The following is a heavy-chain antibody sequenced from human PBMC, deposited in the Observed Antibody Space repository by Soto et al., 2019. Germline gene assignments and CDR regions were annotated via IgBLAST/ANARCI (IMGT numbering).Heavy chain of an antibody. V-gene: IGHV1-18*01. CDR2: ISAYNGNT. D-gene: IGHD3-10*01. CDR1: GYTFTSYG. CDR3: ARGSHPRELLWFGELLSPHSPNYYGMDV. Sequence: ASVKVSCKASGYTFTSYGISWVRQAPGQGLEWMGWISAYNGNTNYAQKLQGRVTMTTDTSTSTAYMELRSLRSDDTAVYYCARGSHPRELLWFGELLSPHSPNYYGMDVWGQGTTVTVSS. J-gene: IGHJ6*02.